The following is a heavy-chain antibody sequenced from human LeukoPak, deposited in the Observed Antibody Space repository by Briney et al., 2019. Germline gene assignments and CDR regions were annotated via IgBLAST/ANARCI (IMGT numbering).Heavy chain of an antibody. J-gene: IGHJ4*02. Sequence: ASVKVSCKASGYTFTGYYIHWVRQAPGQGLECMGWINPNSGGTNYAQKFQGRVTMTRDTSISTAYMELSRLRSDDTAVYYCARDGGQVGATGPFDYWGQGTLVTVSS. CDR3: ARDGGQVGATGPFDY. CDR2: INPNSGGT. D-gene: IGHD1-26*01. V-gene: IGHV1-2*02. CDR1: GYTFTGYY.